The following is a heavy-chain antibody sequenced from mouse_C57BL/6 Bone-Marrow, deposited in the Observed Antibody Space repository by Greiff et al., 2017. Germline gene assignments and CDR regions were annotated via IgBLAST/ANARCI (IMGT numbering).Heavy chain of an antibody. CDR1: GYAFSSSW. J-gene: IGHJ3*01. Sequence: QVQLKQSGPELVKPGASVKISCKASGYAFSSSWMNWVKQRPGKGLEWIGRIYPGDGDTNYNGKFKGKATLTADKSSSTAYMQLSSLTSEDSAVYFCARKDYGPWFAYWGQGTLVTVSA. D-gene: IGHD1-2*01. CDR2: IYPGDGDT. CDR3: ARKDYGPWFAY. V-gene: IGHV1-82*01.